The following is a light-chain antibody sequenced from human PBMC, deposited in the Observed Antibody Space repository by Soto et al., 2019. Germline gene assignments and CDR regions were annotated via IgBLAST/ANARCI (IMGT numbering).Light chain of an antibody. J-gene: IGLJ2*01. CDR2: GNN. CDR1: TSNIGKYY. Sequence: QSVLTQPPSASGTPGQRGTISCSGGTSNIGKYYVFWYHQLPGVAPKLLIFGNNQRPSGVPDRFSGSKSGSSASLAISGLRSEDEADYYCAAWDDTLSAVVFGGGTKLTVL. V-gene: IGLV1-47*01. CDR3: AAWDDTLSAVV.